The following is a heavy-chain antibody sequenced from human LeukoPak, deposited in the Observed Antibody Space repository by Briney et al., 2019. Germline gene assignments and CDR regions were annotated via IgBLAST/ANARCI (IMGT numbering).Heavy chain of an antibody. CDR2: IKEDGSAK. J-gene: IGHJ4*02. CDR3: AKGFHSGSFNELDY. Sequence: GGSLRLSCAASGFSFNRYGMSWVRQAPGKGLEWVANIKEDGSAKYYVDSVKGRFIISRDNAINSLYLQMNSLRVEDTAVYYCAKGFHSGSFNELDYWSQGTLVTVSS. D-gene: IGHD1-26*01. V-gene: IGHV3-7*03. CDR1: GFSFNRYG.